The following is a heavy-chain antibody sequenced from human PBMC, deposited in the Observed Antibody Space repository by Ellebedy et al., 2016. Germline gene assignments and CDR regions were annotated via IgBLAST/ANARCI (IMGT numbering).Heavy chain of an antibody. CDR1: EFTSPTSS. Sequence: ASVKVSCKASEFTSPTSSIQWVRQARGQRLEWIGWIVVGSGNRKYAQKFQERVTLTRDMSTSTAYMELGSLRPEDTAVYYCVVVPDTSGYNDWGQGTLVTVSS. CDR3: VVVPDTSGYND. V-gene: IGHV1-58*02. CDR2: IVVGSGNR. J-gene: IGHJ4*02. D-gene: IGHD3-22*01.